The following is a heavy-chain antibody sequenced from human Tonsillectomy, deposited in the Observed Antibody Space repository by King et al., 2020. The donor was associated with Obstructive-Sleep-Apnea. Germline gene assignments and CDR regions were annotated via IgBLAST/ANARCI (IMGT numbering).Heavy chain of an antibody. Sequence: VQLQQWGAGLLKPSETLSLTCAVYGGSFSGYYWSWIRQPPGKGLEWIGEINHSGSTNYNQSLKSRVTISVDQSKNQFSLKLSSVTAADTAVYYCARGDYDYVWGSYRSYYYYGMDVWGQGTTVTVSS. CDR3: ARGDYDYVWGSYRSYYYYGMDV. J-gene: IGHJ6*02. V-gene: IGHV4-34*01. CDR2: INHSGST. D-gene: IGHD3-16*02. CDR1: GGSFSGYY.